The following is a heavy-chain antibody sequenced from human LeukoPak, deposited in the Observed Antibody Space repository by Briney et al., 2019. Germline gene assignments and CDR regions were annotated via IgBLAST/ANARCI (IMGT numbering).Heavy chain of an antibody. CDR2: VNPQGSET. CDR1: GFTFSSSW. CDR3: ARARWSSTGWFLGY. Sequence: GESLRLSCAASGFTFSSSWMHWVRQAPGKGLVWVSRVNPQGSETSYADSVKGRFTISRDNAKDALQLQMDNLRAEDTAVYYCARARWSSTGWFLGYWGQGTLVTVSS. V-gene: IGHV3-74*01. D-gene: IGHD6-19*01. J-gene: IGHJ4*02.